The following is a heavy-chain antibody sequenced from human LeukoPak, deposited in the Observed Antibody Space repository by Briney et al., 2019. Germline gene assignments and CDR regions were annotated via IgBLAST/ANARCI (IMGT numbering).Heavy chain of an antibody. CDR2: ISYDGSNK. CDR3: ATVAYDSSGYYVFYYYYMDV. CDR1: GFTFSSYA. J-gene: IGHJ6*03. V-gene: IGHV3-30*04. D-gene: IGHD3-22*01. Sequence: GRSLRLSCAASGFTFSSYAMHWVRQAPGKGLEWVAVISYDGSNKYYADSVKGRFTISRDNAKNSLYLQMNSLRAEDTAVYYCATVAYDSSGYYVFYYYYMDVWGKGTTVTVSS.